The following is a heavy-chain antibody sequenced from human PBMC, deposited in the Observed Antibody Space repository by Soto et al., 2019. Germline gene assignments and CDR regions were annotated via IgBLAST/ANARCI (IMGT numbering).Heavy chain of an antibody. Sequence: TGGSLRLSCAASGFTFSSYAMHWVRQAPGKGLEWVAVISYDGSNKYYADSVKGRFTISRDNSKNTLYLQMNSLRAEDTAVYYCARPKVVTASFFDYWGQGTLVTVSS. CDR1: GFTFSSYA. CDR2: ISYDGSNK. J-gene: IGHJ4*02. V-gene: IGHV3-30-3*01. CDR3: ARPKVVTASFFDY. D-gene: IGHD2-21*02.